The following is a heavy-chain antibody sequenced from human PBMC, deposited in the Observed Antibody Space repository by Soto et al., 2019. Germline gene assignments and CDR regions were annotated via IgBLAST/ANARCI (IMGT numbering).Heavy chain of an antibody. D-gene: IGHD6-13*01. CDR3: ARDSTIAAAGTPVWFDP. Sequence: QVQLVQSGAEVKKPGASVKVSCKASGYTFTSYYMHWVRQAPGQGLEWMGIINPSGGSTSYAQKFQGRVTMTRDTSTSTVYMELSSLRSEDTAVYYCARDSTIAAAGTPVWFDPWGQGTLVTVSS. V-gene: IGHV1-46*01. CDR2: INPSGGST. J-gene: IGHJ5*02. CDR1: GYTFTSYY.